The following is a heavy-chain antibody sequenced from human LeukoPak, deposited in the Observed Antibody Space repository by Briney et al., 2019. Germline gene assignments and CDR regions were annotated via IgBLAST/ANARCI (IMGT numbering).Heavy chain of an antibody. V-gene: IGHV3-30*04. CDR3: ARDSADYSKEVVSWYRGLDY. J-gene: IGHJ4*02. Sequence: PGRSLRLSCAASGFTFSSYAMHWVRQAPGKGLEWVAVISYDGSNKYYADSVKGRFTISRDNSKNTLYLQMNSLRAEDTAVYYCARDSADYSKEVVSWYRGLDYWGQGTQVTVSS. D-gene: IGHD4-11*01. CDR2: ISYDGSNK. CDR1: GFTFSSYA.